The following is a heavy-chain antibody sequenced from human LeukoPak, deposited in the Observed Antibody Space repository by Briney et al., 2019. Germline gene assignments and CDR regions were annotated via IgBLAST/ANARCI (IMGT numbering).Heavy chain of an antibody. CDR1: GGSLSSYY. CDR3: ARDRVGATGLFDY. Sequence: PSETLSLTCTVSGGSLSSYYWSWIRQPPGKGLEWIGDIYYSGSTNYNPSLKSRVTISVDTSKNQFSLKLSSVTAADTAVYYCARDRVGATGLFDYWGQGTLVTVSS. J-gene: IGHJ4*02. CDR2: IYYSGST. D-gene: IGHD1-26*01. V-gene: IGHV4-59*01.